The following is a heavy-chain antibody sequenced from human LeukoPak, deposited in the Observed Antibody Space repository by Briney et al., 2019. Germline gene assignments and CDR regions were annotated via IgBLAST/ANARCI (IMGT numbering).Heavy chain of an antibody. CDR1: GFTFSSYE. V-gene: IGHV3-48*03. CDR2: ISSFGSTI. CDR3: AKDRYYGSGSQYYFDY. J-gene: IGHJ4*02. Sequence: GGSLRLSCAASGFTFSSYEMNWVRQAPGKGLEWVSYISSFGSTIYYADSVKGRFTISRDNSKNTLFLQMSSLRAEDTAIYYCAKDRYYGSGSQYYFDYWGQGTLVTVSS. D-gene: IGHD3-10*01.